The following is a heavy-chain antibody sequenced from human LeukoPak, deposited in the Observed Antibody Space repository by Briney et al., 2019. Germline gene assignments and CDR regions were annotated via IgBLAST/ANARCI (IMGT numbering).Heavy chain of an antibody. D-gene: IGHD2-2*02. V-gene: IGHV3-23*01. CDR1: GFTISSHG. CDR3: AKASVAIPQYCNS. Sequence: PGGSLRLSCAVSGFTISSHGMHWVRQAPGKGLEWVSTISGTGSSTYYADSAKGRFTISRDNSKDTLFLQLSSLTAADTAMYFCAKASVAIPQYCNSWGQGTLVTVSS. J-gene: IGHJ5*02. CDR2: ISGTGSST.